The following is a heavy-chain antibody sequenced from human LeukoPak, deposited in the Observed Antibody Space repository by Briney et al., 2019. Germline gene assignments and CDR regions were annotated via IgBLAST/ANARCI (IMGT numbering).Heavy chain of an antibody. CDR2: ISGLSTHI. D-gene: IGHD3-9*01. CDR1: GFTFSDYD. Sequence: GGSLRLSCSASGFTFSDYDMNWVRQAPGKGLEWVSSISGLSTHIYYGDSVKGRFSISRDNAKNSVYLQMNSLRVEDTAVYYCARDLDWLLFDYWGQGTLVTVSS. J-gene: IGHJ4*02. V-gene: IGHV3-21*01. CDR3: ARDLDWLLFDY.